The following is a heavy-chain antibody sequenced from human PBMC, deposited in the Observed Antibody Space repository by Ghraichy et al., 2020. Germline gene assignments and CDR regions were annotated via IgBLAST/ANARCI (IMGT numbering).Heavy chain of an antibody. J-gene: IGHJ4*02. D-gene: IGHD1-14*01. CDR2: INHSGST. CDR3: ARGQDRPIQTDSPSLFDY. Sequence: SETLSLTCAVYGGSFSGYYWSWIRQPPGKGLEWLGEINHSGSTNYNPSLESRVTISVDTSKNQFSLKLSSMTAADTAVYFCARGQDRPIQTDSPSLFDYWGQGTLVTVSS. CDR1: GGSFSGYY. V-gene: IGHV4-34*01.